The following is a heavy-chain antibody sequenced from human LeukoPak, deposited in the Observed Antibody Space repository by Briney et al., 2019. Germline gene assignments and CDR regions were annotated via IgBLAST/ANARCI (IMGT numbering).Heavy chain of an antibody. Sequence: ASVTVSCKASGYTFTGYYMHWVRQAPGQGLEWMGRINPNSGGTNYAQKFQGRVTMTRDTSISTAYMELSRQRSDDTAVYYCARDRRRWQWQVVAFDIWGQGTMVTVSS. CDR2: INPNSGGT. V-gene: IGHV1-2*06. CDR3: ARDRRRWQWQVVAFDI. J-gene: IGHJ3*02. D-gene: IGHD6-19*01. CDR1: GYTFTGYY.